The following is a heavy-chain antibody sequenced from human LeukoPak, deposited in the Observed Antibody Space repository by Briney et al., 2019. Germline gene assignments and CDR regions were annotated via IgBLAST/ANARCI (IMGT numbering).Heavy chain of an antibody. CDR1: GYTFIGYW. Sequence: ASVKVSCKASGYTFIGYWIHWVRQAPGQGFEWMGWINPKNGGTNYAQKFQGRVTMTRDTSTSTVYMELSSLRSEDTAVYYCAREIGPRQLHLWGSAFDYWGQGTLVTVSS. CDR2: INPKNGGT. D-gene: IGHD5-18*01. J-gene: IGHJ4*02. CDR3: AREIGPRQLHLWGSAFDY. V-gene: IGHV1-2*02.